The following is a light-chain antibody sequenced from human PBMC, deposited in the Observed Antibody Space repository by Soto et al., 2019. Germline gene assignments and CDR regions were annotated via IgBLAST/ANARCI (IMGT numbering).Light chain of an antibody. V-gene: IGLV2-14*01. CDR3: SSYTSSSTVV. J-gene: IGLJ1*01. CDR2: EVS. Sequence: QSVLTQPASVSGSPGQSITISCTGTSSDVGGYNYVSWYQHHPGKAPKLIIYEVSNRPSGVSNRFSASKSGNTASLTISGLQADDEADYYCSSYTSSSTVVFGIGTKLTVL. CDR1: SSDVGGYNY.